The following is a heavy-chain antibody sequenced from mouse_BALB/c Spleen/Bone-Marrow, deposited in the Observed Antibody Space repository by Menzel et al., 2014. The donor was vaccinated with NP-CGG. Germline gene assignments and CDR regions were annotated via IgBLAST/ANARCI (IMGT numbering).Heavy chain of an antibody. J-gene: IGHJ3*01. CDR2: IFPVNADT. V-gene: IGHV1-80*01. CDR1: GYVFTDYW. Sequence: QVQLQQSGAELVRPGSSVKISCKASGYVFTDYWMNWLRQRPGQCLEWIGQIFPVNADTNYKANFKDKVTLTADKSSTTAYMQLNSLTSEDSAVYFCERFATGSFAYWGQGTLVTISA. CDR3: ERFATGSFAY.